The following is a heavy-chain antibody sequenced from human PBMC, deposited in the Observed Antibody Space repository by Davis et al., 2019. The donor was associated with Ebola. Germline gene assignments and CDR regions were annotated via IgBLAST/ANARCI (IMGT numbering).Heavy chain of an antibody. D-gene: IGHD5-18*01. V-gene: IGHV3-9*01. Sequence: SLKISCAASGFNFNDYSMHWVRQGAGKGVEWVSAISWNSGNIAYADSVKGRFTISRDNVKSFLYLQMDSLTPEDTAFYYCARDSNGYTYGRLGYWGQGTLVTVS. CDR2: ISWNSGNI. J-gene: IGHJ4*02. CDR3: ARDSNGYTYGRLGY. CDR1: GFNFNDYS.